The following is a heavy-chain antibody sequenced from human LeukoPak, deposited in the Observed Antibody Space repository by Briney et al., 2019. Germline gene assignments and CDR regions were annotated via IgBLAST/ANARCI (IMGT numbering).Heavy chain of an antibody. Sequence: GGSLRLSCAASGFTFSSYSMNWVRQAPGKGLEWVSSISSSSSYIYYADSVKGRFTISRDNAKNSLYLQMNSLRAEDTAVYYCARALGHYYGSGGNYYFDYWGQGTLVTVSS. CDR1: GFTFSSYS. D-gene: IGHD3-10*01. J-gene: IGHJ4*02. V-gene: IGHV3-21*01. CDR2: ISSSSSYI. CDR3: ARALGHYYGSGGNYYFDY.